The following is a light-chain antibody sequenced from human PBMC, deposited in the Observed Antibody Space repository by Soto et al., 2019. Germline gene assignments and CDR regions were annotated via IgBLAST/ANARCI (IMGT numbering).Light chain of an antibody. CDR2: GAS. J-gene: IGKJ5*01. Sequence: EIVMTQSPATLSVSPGERATLSCRASQSVSSKLAWYQQKPGQAPRLLIYGASTRATGIPARFSGSGSGTEFTLTISSLQSEDFAVYYCQQRSNWPSITFGQGTRLE. V-gene: IGKV3D-15*01. CDR3: QQRSNWPSIT. CDR1: QSVSSK.